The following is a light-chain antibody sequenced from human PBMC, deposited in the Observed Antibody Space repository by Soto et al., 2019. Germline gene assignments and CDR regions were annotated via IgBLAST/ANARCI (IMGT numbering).Light chain of an antibody. CDR2: GAS. V-gene: IGKV3-15*01. J-gene: IGKJ4*01. CDR1: QSVSSN. CDR3: QQYGSS. Sequence: EIVMTQSPATLSVSPGDRATLSCRASQSVSSNLAWYQQRPGQAPRLLIYGASTRATGIPARFSGSGSGTEFTLTISSLQSEDFAVYYCQQYGSSFGGGTKVEIK.